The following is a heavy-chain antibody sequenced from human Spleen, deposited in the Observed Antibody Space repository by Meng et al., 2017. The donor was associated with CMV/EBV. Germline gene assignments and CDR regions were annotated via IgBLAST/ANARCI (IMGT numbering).Heavy chain of an antibody. J-gene: IGHJ6*02. Sequence: GGSLRLSCAASGFTFSTYVMHWVRQAPGKGLEWLTSTSFDGNTNYYTDSVKGRFTISRDNSKNILFLQMNSLRAEDTAVYYCARAYDFWSGYAALGPGRMDVWGQGTTVTVSS. CDR3: ARAYDFWSGYAALGPGRMDV. V-gene: IGHV3-30*07. D-gene: IGHD3-3*01. CDR1: GFTFSTYV. CDR2: TSFDGNTN.